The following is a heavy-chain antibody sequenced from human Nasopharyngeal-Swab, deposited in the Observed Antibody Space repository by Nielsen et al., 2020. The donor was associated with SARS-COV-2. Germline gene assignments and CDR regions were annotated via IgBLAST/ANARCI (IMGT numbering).Heavy chain of an antibody. CDR1: GGSISSGRSYY. V-gene: IGHV4-61*02. J-gene: IGHJ4*02. CDR2: VYESGTT. Sequence: SETLSLTCTVSGGSISSGRSYYWTWIRQPAGKGLEWIGRVYESGTTNYNPSLKSRVTISVDKSKNQFSLQLSSVTAADTAVYYCVRSSSWYYFDYWAQGTQVTVSS. CDR3: VRSSSWYYFDY. D-gene: IGHD6-13*01.